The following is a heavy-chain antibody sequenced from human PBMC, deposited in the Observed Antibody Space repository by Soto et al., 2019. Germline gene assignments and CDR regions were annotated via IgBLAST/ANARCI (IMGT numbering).Heavy chain of an antibody. Sequence: LQLQESGSGLVKPSQTLSLTCAVSDGSISSGEYSWSWIRQPPGKGLEWIGYIYHSGSTYYNPSLKSRVTISVDRSKNQFSLKLSSMTAADTAVYDCARVPSPWGQGTLVTVSS. J-gene: IGHJ5*02. CDR2: IYHSGST. V-gene: IGHV4-30-2*01. CDR3: ARVPSP. CDR1: DGSISSGEYS.